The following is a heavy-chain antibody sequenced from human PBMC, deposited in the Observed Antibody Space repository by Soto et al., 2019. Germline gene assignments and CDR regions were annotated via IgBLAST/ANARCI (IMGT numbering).Heavy chain of an antibody. CDR1: GGTFSSYA. V-gene: IGHV1-69*01. D-gene: IGHD1-20*01. CDR3: ARAVYLGGSYTMDV. CDR2: IIPIFGTA. J-gene: IGHJ6*02. Sequence: QVQLVQSGAEVKKPGSSVKVSCKASGGTFSSYAISWVRQAPGQGLEWMGGIIPIFGTANYAQKFRGRVTITADEPTSSAYMELSSMRSEATAVYYCARAVYLGGSYTMDVWGQGTTVTVSS.